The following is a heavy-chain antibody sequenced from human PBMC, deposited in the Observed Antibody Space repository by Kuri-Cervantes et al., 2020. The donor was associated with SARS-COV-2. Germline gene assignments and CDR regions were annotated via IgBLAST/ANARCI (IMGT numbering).Heavy chain of an antibody. CDR1: GFTFSNAW. V-gene: IGHV3-74*01. D-gene: IGHD2-2*01. CDR2: INSDGSST. CDR3: AAVGGY. J-gene: IGHJ4*02. Sequence: GESLKISCAASGFTFSNAWMSWVRQAPGKGLEWVGRINSDGSSTSYADSVKGRFTISRDNAKNTLYLQMNSLRAEDTAVYYCAAVGGYWGQGTLVTVSS.